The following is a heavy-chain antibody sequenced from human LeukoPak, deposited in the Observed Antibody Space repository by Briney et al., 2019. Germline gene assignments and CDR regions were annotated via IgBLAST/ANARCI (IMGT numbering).Heavy chain of an antibody. J-gene: IGHJ6*03. D-gene: IGHD6-13*01. Sequence: SETLSLTCSVAGDSISIHYWSWIRQPPGKGLEWIGHIDHTGSTNYNPSLNSRVTISRDTSKNHFSLELSSVTAADTAVYFCARGRVSSSSWSSTYYYYFYMDVWGKGTTVTVSS. V-gene: IGHV4-59*11. CDR3: ARGRVSSSSWSSTYYYYFYMDV. CDR2: IDHTGST. CDR1: GDSISIHY.